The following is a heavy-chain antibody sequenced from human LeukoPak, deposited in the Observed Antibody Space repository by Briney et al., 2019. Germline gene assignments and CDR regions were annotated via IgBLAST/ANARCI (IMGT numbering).Heavy chain of an antibody. V-gene: IGHV3-23*01. Sequence: GGSLRLSCAASGFTFSSYAMSWVRQAPGKGLEWVSAISGSGGSTYYADSVKGRFTIFRDNSKNTLYLQMNSLRAEDTAVYYCARRDYDILTGHYFDYWGQGTLVTVSS. CDR3: ARRDYDILTGHYFDY. CDR2: ISGSGGST. D-gene: IGHD3-9*01. J-gene: IGHJ4*02. CDR1: GFTFSSYA.